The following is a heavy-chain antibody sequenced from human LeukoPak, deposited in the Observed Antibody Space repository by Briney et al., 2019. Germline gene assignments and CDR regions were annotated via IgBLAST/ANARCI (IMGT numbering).Heavy chain of an antibody. J-gene: IGHJ4*02. CDR3: ARIPVIEPRRPNYYDY. V-gene: IGHV4-39*01. CDR1: GGSISSSSYY. Sequence: KASETLSLTCTVSGGSISSSSYYWGWIRQPPGKGLEWIGSIYYSGNTYSNPSLKSQVTISIDTSKNQFSLKLRSVTAADTAVYYCARIPVIEPRRPNYYDYWGQGTLVTVSS. D-gene: IGHD6-6*01. CDR2: IYYSGNT.